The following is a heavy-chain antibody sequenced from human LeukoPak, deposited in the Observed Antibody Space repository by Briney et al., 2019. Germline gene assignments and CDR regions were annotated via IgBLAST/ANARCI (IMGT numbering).Heavy chain of an antibody. CDR2: IYYSGST. Sequence: SETLSLTCTVSGGPISSYYWSWIRQPPGKGLEWIGYIYYSGSTNYNPSLKSRVTISVDTSKNQFSLKLSSVTAADTAVYYCARESVAVVWFWGQGTLVTVSS. CDR1: GGPISSYY. V-gene: IGHV4-59*12. J-gene: IGHJ4*02. D-gene: IGHD6-19*01. CDR3: ARESVAVVWF.